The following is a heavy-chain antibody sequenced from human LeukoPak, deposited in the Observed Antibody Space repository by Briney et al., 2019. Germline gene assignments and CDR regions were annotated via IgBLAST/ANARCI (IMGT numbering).Heavy chain of an antibody. D-gene: IGHD6-19*01. CDR1: GFTFSSYA. CDR3: AREEYTSGWSYPNY. J-gene: IGHJ4*02. CDR2: ISGNGGST. Sequence: GGSLRLSCAASGFTFSSYAMHWVRQAPGKGLEYVSSISGNGGSTYYANSVKGRFTISRDNSKNTLYLQMDSLRADDMAVYYCAREEYTSGWSYPNYWGQGTLVTVSS. V-gene: IGHV3-64*01.